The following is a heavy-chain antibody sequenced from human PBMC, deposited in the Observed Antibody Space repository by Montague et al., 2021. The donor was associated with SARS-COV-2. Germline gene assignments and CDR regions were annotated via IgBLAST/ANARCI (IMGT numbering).Heavy chain of an antibody. V-gene: IGHV2-70*11. Sequence: PALVKPTQTLTLTCTFSGFSLSTSGMCVSWIRQPPGKALEWLARIDWDDDKYYSTSLKTRLTTSKDTSKNQVVLTMTNMDPVDTATYYCARTTYDILTGTLSAFDYWGRGTLVPGSS. CDR1: GFSLSTSGMC. CDR2: IDWDDDK. D-gene: IGHD3-9*01. CDR3: ARTTYDILTGTLSAFDY. J-gene: IGHJ4*02.